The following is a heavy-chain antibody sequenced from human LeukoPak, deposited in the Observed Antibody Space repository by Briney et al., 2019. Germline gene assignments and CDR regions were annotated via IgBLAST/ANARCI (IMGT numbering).Heavy chain of an antibody. CDR2: IIPIFGTA. J-gene: IGHJ5*02. V-gene: IGHV1-69*13. CDR1: GGTFSSYA. D-gene: IGHD5-24*01. CDR3: AREAEMATTNWFDP. Sequence: SVKVSCKASGGTFSSYAISWVRQAPGQGLEWMGGIIPIFGTANYAQKFQGRVTITADESTSTAYMELSSLRSEDTAVYYCAREAEMATTNWFDPWGQGTLVTVSS.